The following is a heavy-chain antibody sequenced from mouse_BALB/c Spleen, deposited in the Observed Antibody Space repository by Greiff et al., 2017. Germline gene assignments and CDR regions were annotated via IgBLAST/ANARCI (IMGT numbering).Heavy chain of an antibody. Sequence: EVQLVESGGGLVQPGGSLKLSCAASGFTFSSYTMSWVRQTPEKRLEWVAYISNGGGSTYYPDTVKGRFTISRDNAKNTLYLQMSSLKSEDTAMYYCARHPYGYYAMDYWGQGTSVTVSS. J-gene: IGHJ4*01. CDR2: ISNGGGST. CDR1: GFTFSSYT. V-gene: IGHV5-12-2*01. D-gene: IGHD1-1*02. CDR3: ARHPYGYYAMDY.